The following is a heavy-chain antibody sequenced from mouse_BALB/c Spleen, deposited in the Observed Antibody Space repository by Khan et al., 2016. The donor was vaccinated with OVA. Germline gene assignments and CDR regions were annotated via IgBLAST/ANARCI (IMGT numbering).Heavy chain of an antibody. Sequence: EVELVESGGGLVKPGGSLKLSCAASGFTFSSFTMSWVRQNPEKRLEWVASISSGGDNTYYHDSVKGRFTISSDNAKHNLYLHMSSLRSEDAALYYCARSNYGPFAYGGQGTLVTVSA. V-gene: IGHV5-9*03. CDR1: GFTFSSFT. CDR3: ARSNYGPFAY. D-gene: IGHD1-1*02. CDR2: ISSGGDNT. J-gene: IGHJ3*01.